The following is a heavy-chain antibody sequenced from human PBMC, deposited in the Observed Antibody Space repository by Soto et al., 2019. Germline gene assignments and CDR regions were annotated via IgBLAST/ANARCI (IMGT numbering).Heavy chain of an antibody. J-gene: IGHJ2*01. CDR2: IIPIFGTA. CDR1: GGTFSSYA. D-gene: IGHD3-22*01. Sequence: QVQLVQSGAEVKKPGSSVKVSCKASGGTFSSYAISWVRQAPGQGLEWMGGIIPIFGTANYAQKFQGRVTITADESTSTAYMELSSLRSEDTAVYYCARGTMEYYYDGSGYYGHFDLWGRGTLVTVSS. V-gene: IGHV1-69*12. CDR3: ARGTMEYYYDGSGYYGHFDL.